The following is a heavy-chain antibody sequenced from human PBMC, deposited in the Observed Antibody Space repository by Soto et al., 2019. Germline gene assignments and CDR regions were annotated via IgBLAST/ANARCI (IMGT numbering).Heavy chain of an antibody. Sequence: EVELVESGGGLVKPGGSLTLSCAAFGFSFKNAWLTWVRQAPGRGLEWVGGIKNKNDGGTTDYAAFVKGRFTISRDASENTLYLHMNGLKTEDTGVYFCTGLWFGEIYNYWGQGSLVTVSS. V-gene: IGHV3-15*07. D-gene: IGHD3-10*01. CDR3: TGLWFGEIYNY. CDR1: GFSFKNAW. CDR2: IKNKNDGGTT. J-gene: IGHJ4*01.